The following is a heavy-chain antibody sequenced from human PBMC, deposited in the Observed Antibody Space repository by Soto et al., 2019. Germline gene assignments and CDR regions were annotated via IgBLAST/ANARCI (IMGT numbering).Heavy chain of an antibody. V-gene: IGHV3-7*01. CDR3: ARGGSAFDN. J-gene: IGHJ4*02. CDR2: IKQDGSEK. Sequence: QPGGSLRLSCAASGFIISSYWMSWVRQAPGKGLEWVANIKQDGSEKYYVDSVKGRFSISRDNAKNSLYLQMNSLRAEDTAVYYCARGGSAFDNWGQGTMVTVSS. D-gene: IGHD1-26*01. CDR1: GFIISSYW.